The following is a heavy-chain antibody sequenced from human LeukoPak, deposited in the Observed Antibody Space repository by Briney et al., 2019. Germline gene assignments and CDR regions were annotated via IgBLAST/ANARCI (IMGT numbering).Heavy chain of an antibody. CDR2: INPSGGSI. J-gene: IGHJ3*02. CDR3: ARGTTFWSGYWGAFDI. V-gene: IGHV1-46*01. Sequence: SVKVSCKASGYTFLSYYMHWVRQAPGQGLEWMVIINPSGGSISYGQKFQGRVTMTRDTSTSTVYMELSSLRSEDTAVYYCARGTTFWSGYWGAFDIWGQGTMVTVSS. D-gene: IGHD3-3*01. CDR1: GYTFLSYY.